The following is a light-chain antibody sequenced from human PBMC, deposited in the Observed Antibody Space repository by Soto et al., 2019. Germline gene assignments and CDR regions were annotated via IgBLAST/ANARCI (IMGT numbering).Light chain of an antibody. V-gene: IGKV3-20*01. CDR1: QSVSNNY. J-gene: IGKJ1*01. Sequence: EIVLTQSPGTLSLSPGERATLSCRASQSVSNNYLAWYQQKPGQAPRLHIYGASNRATGIPDRFSGSGSGTDFTLTISRLEPEDFAVYYCHQYGISPPRTFGQGTKVDIK. CDR2: GAS. CDR3: HQYGISPPRT.